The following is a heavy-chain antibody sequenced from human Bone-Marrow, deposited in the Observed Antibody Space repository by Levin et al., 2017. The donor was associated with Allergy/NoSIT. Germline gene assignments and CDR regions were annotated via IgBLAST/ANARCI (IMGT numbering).Heavy chain of an antibody. V-gene: IGHV3-15*01. Sequence: GESLKISCAASGFSFKDYWMSWVRQAPGKGLEWVGRIKSKGAGETTDYVAPVKDRFTVSRDDSQNTVYLQMNSLKTEDTAVYYCTTDPRYWGQGTLVTVSA. J-gene: IGHJ4*02. CDR2: IKSKGAGETT. CDR3: TTDPRY. CDR1: GFSFKDYW.